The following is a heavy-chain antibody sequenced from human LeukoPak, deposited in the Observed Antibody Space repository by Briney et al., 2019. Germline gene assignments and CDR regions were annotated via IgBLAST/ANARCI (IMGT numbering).Heavy chain of an antibody. CDR1: GFTFNNAW. Sequence: GGSLRLSCAGSGFTFNNAWMTWVRQAPGKGLEWVGRLESRSDGGTTDYAAPVKGRFIISRDDSKNTLSLQTTSLKTEDTGVYYCATHELRYGGQGTLVTVSP. J-gene: IGHJ4*02. D-gene: IGHD1-26*01. CDR2: LESRSDGGTT. CDR3: ATHELRY. V-gene: IGHV3-15*04.